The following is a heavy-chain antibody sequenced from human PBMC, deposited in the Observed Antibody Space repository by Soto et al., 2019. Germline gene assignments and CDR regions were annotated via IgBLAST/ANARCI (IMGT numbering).Heavy chain of an antibody. J-gene: IGHJ4*02. V-gene: IGHV3-23*01. CDR1: GFTFSSYA. CDR3: AKYSPILDY. Sequence: EVQLLESGGGLVQPGGSLRLSCAASGFTFSSYAMNWVRQAPGKGLECISGISGYGGSTYYADSVKGRFIISRDNSKNTLYLQMNSLRAEDTAIYYGAKYSPILDYWGQGTLVTVSS. CDR2: ISGYGGST. D-gene: IGHD2-21*01.